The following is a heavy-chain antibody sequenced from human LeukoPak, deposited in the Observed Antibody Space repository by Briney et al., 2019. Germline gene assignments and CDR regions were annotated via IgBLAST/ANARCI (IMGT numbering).Heavy chain of an antibody. V-gene: IGHV3-53*01. CDR2: IYSGGRT. J-gene: IGHJ4*02. CDR3: QWLQLSELDY. CDR1: GFTVSSNY. Sequence: GGSLRLSCAASGFTVSSNYMSWVRQAPGKGLVWFSVIYSGGRTYYADSVKGRFTISKDNSKNTLYLQMNSLRAEDTAVYYCQWLQLSELDYWGQGTLVTVSS. D-gene: IGHD5-24*01.